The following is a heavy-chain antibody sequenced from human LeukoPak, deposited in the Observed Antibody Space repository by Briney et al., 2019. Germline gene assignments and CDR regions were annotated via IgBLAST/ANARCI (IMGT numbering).Heavy chain of an antibody. CDR3: ARRYCSSASCHYFDY. CDR1: GFTFSSYS. J-gene: IGHJ4*02. CDR2: ITTSSSTM. D-gene: IGHD2-2*01. V-gene: IGHV3-48*02. Sequence: GGSLRLSCAASGFTFSSYSMNCVRQAPGKGLEWVSYITTSSSTMYYADSVKGRFTISRDNAKNSLYLQMNSLRDEDTAVYYRARRYCSSASCHYFDYWGRGTLVTVSS.